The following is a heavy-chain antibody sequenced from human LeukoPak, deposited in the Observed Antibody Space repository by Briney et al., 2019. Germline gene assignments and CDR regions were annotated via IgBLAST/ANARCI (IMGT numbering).Heavy chain of an antibody. Sequence: QSGGSLRLSCAASGFTFSSYAMHWVRQAPGKGLEWVAVISYDGSNKYYADSVKGRFTISRDNSKNTLYLQMNSLRSEDTAVYYCARGMVRGVIINYYYGMDVWGQGTTVTVSS. CDR1: GFTFSSYA. J-gene: IGHJ6*02. CDR2: ISYDGSNK. CDR3: ARGMVRGVIINYYYGMDV. V-gene: IGHV3-30*01. D-gene: IGHD3-10*01.